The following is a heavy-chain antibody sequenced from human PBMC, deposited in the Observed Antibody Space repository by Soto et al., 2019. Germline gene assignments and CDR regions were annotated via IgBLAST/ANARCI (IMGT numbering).Heavy chain of an antibody. V-gene: IGHV4-30-4*01. CDR3: AREVNLPLAGTEFDT. CDR1: GGSISSGDYY. D-gene: IGHD6-19*01. CDR2: IYYSGST. J-gene: IGHJ5*02. Sequence: LTCTVSGGSISSGDYYWSWIRQPPGKGLEWIGYIYYSGSTYYNPSLKSRVTISIDRSKNQFSLKLSSVTATDTAVYYCAREVNLPLAGTEFDTWGRGTLGTVSS.